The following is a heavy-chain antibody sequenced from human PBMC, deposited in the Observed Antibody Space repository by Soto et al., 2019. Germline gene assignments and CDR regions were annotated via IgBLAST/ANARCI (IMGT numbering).Heavy chain of an antibody. D-gene: IGHD4-17*01. Sequence: EVQLLESGGGLVQPGGSLRLSCAASGITFSNYAMSWVRQAPGKGLEWVSTISGTGASTYYTDSVKGRFTISRDNSENTLYMQMNSLRAEDTAVYYCATRYGDSDYWGQGTLVTVSS. CDR3: ATRYGDSDY. V-gene: IGHV3-23*01. CDR1: GITFSNYA. J-gene: IGHJ4*02. CDR2: ISGTGAST.